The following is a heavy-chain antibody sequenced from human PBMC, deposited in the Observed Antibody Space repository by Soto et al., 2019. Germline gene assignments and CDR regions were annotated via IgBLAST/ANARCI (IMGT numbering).Heavy chain of an antibody. J-gene: IGHJ5*02. CDR3: ARGLYSGYDNWFDP. V-gene: IGHV4-31*03. D-gene: IGHD5-12*01. CDR2: IYYSGST. Sequence: SETLSLTCTFSCGSIISGGYYWSCIRQHPGKGLEWIGYIYYSGSTYYNPSLKSRVTISVDTSKNQFSLKLSSVTAADTAVYYCARGLYSGYDNWFDPWGQGTLVTVSS. CDR1: CGSIISGGYY.